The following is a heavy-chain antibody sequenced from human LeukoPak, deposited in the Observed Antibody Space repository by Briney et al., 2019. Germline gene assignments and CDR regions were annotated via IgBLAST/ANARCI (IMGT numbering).Heavy chain of an antibody. J-gene: IGHJ3*02. CDR3: ARDRHRPDI. CDR2: IYGGGST. V-gene: IGHV3-53*01. D-gene: IGHD2-21*01. CDR1: GFTFSSYW. Sequence: PGGSLRLSCAASGFTFSSYWMSWVRQAPGKGLEWVSVIYGGGSTYYADSVKGRFTISRDNSKNTLYLQMNSLRAEDTAMYYCARDRHRPDIWGQGTMVTVSS.